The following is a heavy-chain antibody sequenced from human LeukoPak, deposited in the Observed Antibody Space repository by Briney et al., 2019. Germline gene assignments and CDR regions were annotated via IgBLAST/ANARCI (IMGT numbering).Heavy chain of an antibody. V-gene: IGHV1-69*04. CDR1: GGTFSSYA. Sequence: SVKVSCKASGGTFSSYAISWVRQAPGQGLEWMGRIIPILGIANYAQKFQGRVTITADKSTSTAYMELGSLRSEDTAVYYCARSPGYDILTGQEAGWFDPWGQGTLVTVSS. D-gene: IGHD3-9*01. CDR3: ARSPGYDILTGQEAGWFDP. J-gene: IGHJ5*02. CDR2: IIPILGIA.